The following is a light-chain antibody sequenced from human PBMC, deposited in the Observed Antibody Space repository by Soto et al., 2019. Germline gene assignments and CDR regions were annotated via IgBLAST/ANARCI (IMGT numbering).Light chain of an antibody. Sequence: DIQMTQSPSTLSASVGDRVTITCRASQSISSWLAWYQQKPGKAPKLLIYDASSLKSGVPSRFSGSGSGTEFTLTISSLQPDDFATYYCQQYNSYSWTFGQGTTVDIK. J-gene: IGKJ1*01. CDR3: QQYNSYSWT. CDR1: QSISSW. CDR2: DAS. V-gene: IGKV1-5*01.